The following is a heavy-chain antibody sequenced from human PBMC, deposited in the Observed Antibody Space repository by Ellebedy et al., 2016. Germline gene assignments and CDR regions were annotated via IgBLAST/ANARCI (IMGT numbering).Heavy chain of an antibody. J-gene: IGHJ6*02. V-gene: IGHV3-23*01. CDR3: ARDFGYSSSWYGYYYYYYGMDV. Sequence: GESLKISCAASGFAFSSYAMAWVRQGPGQGLEWVSAISGSGGSTYYADSVKGRFTISRDNSKNTLYLQMNSLRAEDTAVYYCARDFGYSSSWYGYYYYYYGMDVWGQGTTVTVSS. D-gene: IGHD6-13*01. CDR2: ISGSGGST. CDR1: GFAFSSYA.